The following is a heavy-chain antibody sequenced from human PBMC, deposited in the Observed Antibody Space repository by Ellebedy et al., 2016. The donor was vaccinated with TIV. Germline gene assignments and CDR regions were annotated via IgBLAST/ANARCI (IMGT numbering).Heavy chain of an antibody. D-gene: IGHD6-13*01. CDR1: GYTFISYG. Sequence: ASVKVSXXASGYTFISYGISWVRQAPGQGLEWMGWMNPNSGNTGYAQKFQGRVTMTRNTSISTTYMELSSLRSEDTAVYYCARRAYSSSWRYLWFDPWGQGTLVTVS. J-gene: IGHJ5*02. CDR3: ARRAYSSSWRYLWFDP. CDR2: MNPNSGNT. V-gene: IGHV1-8*02.